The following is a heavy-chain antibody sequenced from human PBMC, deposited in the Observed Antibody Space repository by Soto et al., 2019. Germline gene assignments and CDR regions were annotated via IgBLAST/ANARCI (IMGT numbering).Heavy chain of an antibody. Sequence: ASVKVSCKASGYTFTSYDINCVRQATGQGLEWMGWMNPNSGNTGYAQKFQGRVTMTRNTSISTAYMELSSLRSEDTAVYYCARGRYSSSWSVNWGQGTLVTVSS. CDR3: ARGRYSSSWSVN. J-gene: IGHJ4*02. V-gene: IGHV1-8*01. CDR1: GYTFTSYD. D-gene: IGHD6-13*01. CDR2: MNPNSGNT.